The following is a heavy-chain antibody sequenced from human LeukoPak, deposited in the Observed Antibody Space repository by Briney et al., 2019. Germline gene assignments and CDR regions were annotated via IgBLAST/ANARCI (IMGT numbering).Heavy chain of an antibody. CDR2: IKEDGSEK. D-gene: IGHD1-20*01. Sequence: GGSLRLSCVASGFTFSSYWMSWVRQAPGKGLEWVANIKEDGSEKYHVDSVKGRFTISRDNAKNSLYLQMNSLRVEDTAVYYCAGITGTIDYWGQGTLVTVSP. CDR1: GFTFSSYW. V-gene: IGHV3-7*01. CDR3: AGITGTIDY. J-gene: IGHJ4*02.